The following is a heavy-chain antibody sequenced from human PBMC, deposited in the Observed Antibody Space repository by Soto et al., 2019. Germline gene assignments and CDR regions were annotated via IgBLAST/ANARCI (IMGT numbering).Heavy chain of an antibody. CDR3: ARAIAAAGTHWFDP. Sequence: GSLRLSCAASGFTFSSYSMNWVRQAPGKGLEWVSSISSSSSYIYYADSVKGRFTISRDNAKNSLYLQMNSLRAEDTAVYYCARAIAAAGTHWFDPWGQGTLVTVSS. J-gene: IGHJ5*02. CDR2: ISSSSSYI. V-gene: IGHV3-21*01. D-gene: IGHD6-13*01. CDR1: GFTFSSYS.